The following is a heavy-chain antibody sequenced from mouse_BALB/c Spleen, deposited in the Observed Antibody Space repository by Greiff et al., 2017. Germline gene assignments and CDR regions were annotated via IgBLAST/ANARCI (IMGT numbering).Heavy chain of an antibody. V-gene: IGHV7-3*02. CDR1: GFTFTDYY. D-gene: IGHD2-1*01. CDR2: IRNKANGYTT. Sequence: EVQLVESGGGLVQPGGSLRLSCATSGFTFTDYYMSWVRQPPGKALEWLGFIRNKANGYTTEYSASVKGRFTISRDNSQSILYLQMNTLRAEDSATYYCARDYYGNYVGFAYWGQGTLVTVSA. CDR3: ARDYYGNYVGFAY. J-gene: IGHJ3*01.